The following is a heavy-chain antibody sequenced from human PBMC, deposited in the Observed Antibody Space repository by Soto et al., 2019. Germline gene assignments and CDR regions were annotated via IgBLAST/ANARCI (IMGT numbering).Heavy chain of an antibody. CDR3: AKDRIAVASNSFDP. CDR1: GFTFSSYA. V-gene: IGHV3-23*01. D-gene: IGHD6-19*01. Sequence: GGSLRLSCAASGFTFSSYAMSWVRQAPGKGLEWVSAISGSGGDTDYADFVKGRFTISRDNSKNTLILQMNSLRAEDTALYYCAKDRIAVASNSFDPWGQGTLVTVSS. CDR2: ISGSGGDT. J-gene: IGHJ5*02.